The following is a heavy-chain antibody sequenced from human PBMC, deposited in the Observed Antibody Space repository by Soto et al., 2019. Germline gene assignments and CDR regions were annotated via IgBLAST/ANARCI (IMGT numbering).Heavy chain of an antibody. J-gene: IGHJ4*02. V-gene: IGHV4-31*03. CDR3: AGCHGGNSGYDY. Sequence: QVQLQESGPGLVKPSQTLSLTCSVSGGSLGGGGYYWSWIRQRPGEGLEWIGYIYYTGATFYNPSLESRLTLSVDTSQNHFSLKMTSMTAADTAVYFCAGCHGGNSGYDYWGQGTHVTVSS. D-gene: IGHD3-10*01. CDR2: IYYTGAT. CDR1: GGSLGGGGYY.